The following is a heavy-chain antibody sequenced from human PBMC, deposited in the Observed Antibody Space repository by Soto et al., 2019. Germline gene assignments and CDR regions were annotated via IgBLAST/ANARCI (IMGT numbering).Heavy chain of an antibody. J-gene: IGHJ3*02. CDR3: ARRYSSAFDI. CDR1: GDTISTGGYS. CDR2: IYYSGST. D-gene: IGHD6-13*01. V-gene: IGHV4-61*05. Sequence: SETLSLTCGVSGDTISTGGYSWAWIRQPPGKGLEWIGYIYYSGSTNYNPSLKSRVTISVDTSKNQFSLKLSSVTAADTAVYYCARRYSSAFDIWGQGTMVTVSS.